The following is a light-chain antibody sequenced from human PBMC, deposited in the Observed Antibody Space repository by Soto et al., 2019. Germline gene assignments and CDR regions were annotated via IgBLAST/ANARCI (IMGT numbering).Light chain of an antibody. CDR2: SDS. CDR1: NIGSKS. CDR3: QVWDSSSDHRV. J-gene: IGLJ3*02. Sequence: SSELTQPPSVSVAPGKTASITCGGNNIGSKSVHWYQQKPGQAPVLIIYSDSDRPSGIPERFSGSSSGNTATLTISRVEAGDEADYYCQVWDSSSDHRVFGGGTKVTVL. V-gene: IGLV3-21*04.